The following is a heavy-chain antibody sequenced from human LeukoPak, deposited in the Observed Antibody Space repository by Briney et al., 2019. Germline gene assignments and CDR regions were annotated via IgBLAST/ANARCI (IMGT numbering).Heavy chain of an antibody. CDR3: ARLLNGMDFWSGHGAFDI. V-gene: IGHV4-39*01. CDR2: IYYSGST. D-gene: IGHD3-3*01. J-gene: IGHJ3*02. Sequence: SETLSLTCTVSGGSISSSSYYWGWIRQPPGKGLEWIGSIYYSGSTYYNPSLKSRVTISVDTSKNQFSLKLSSVTAADTAVYYCARLLNGMDFWSGHGAFDIWGQGTMVTVSS. CDR1: GGSISSSSYY.